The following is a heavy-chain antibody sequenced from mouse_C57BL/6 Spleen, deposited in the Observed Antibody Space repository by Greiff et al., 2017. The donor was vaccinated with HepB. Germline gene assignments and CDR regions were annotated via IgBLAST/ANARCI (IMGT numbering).Heavy chain of an antibody. V-gene: IGHV1-23*01. CDR3: TTDRLWERGFAY. CDR2: IDPETCGT. CDR1: GSTFTDYE. D-gene: IGHD2-1*01. Sequence: VQLQQSGAELVRPGASVKLSCTASGSTFTDYEMHCVKQTPVHGLEWIGAIDPETCGTAYNQKFKGKATLTADKSSSTAYMELRSLTAEDSAVYYCTTDRLWERGFAYWGQGTLVTVSA. J-gene: IGHJ3*01.